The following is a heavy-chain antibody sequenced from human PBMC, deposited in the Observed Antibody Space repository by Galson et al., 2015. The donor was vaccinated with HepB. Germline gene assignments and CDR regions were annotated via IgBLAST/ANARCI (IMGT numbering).Heavy chain of an antibody. CDR2: IGTAGDT. D-gene: IGHD3-22*01. V-gene: IGHV3-13*01. CDR3: ARGDNYYDSSGQLDYFDS. J-gene: IGHJ4*02. CDR1: GFIFSSYD. Sequence: SLRLSCAASGFIFSSYDMHWVRQPTGKGLEWVSAIGTAGDTYYPDSVKGRFTISGDNGKNSLYLQMNSLRAGDTAVYYCARGDNYYDSSGQLDYFDSWGQGILVTVSS.